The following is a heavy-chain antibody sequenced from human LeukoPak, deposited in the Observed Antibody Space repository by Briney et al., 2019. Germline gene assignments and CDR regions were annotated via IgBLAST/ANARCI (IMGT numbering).Heavy chain of an antibody. CDR2: ISPYNGDT. V-gene: IGHV1-18*01. CDR3: VVGQGANCGGDCYLY. D-gene: IGHD2-21*02. CDR1: GYTFTSYG. J-gene: IGHJ4*02. Sequence: ASVKVSCKASGYTFTSYGISWVRQAPGQGREWMGWISPYNGDTNYAPNLQGRVTMTTDTSTSTAYMELRSLRSDDTAVYYCVVGQGANCGGDCYLYWGQGTLVTVSS.